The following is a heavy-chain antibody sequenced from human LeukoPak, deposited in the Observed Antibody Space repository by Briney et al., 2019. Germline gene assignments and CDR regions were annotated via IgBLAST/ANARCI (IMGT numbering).Heavy chain of an antibody. D-gene: IGHD4-17*01. V-gene: IGHV2-5*02. CDR1: GFSLSTSGVG. CDR3: AHTPYGDYVKLWYFDL. CDR2: IYGDDDK. Sequence: SGPTLVNPTQTLTLTFTFSGFSLSTSGVGVGWIRQPPVKALEFLALIYGDDDKRYNPSLKNRLTITNDTSKNQVVLTMTTMDPVDTATYYCAHTPYGDYVKLWYFDLWGRGTLVTVSS. J-gene: IGHJ2*01.